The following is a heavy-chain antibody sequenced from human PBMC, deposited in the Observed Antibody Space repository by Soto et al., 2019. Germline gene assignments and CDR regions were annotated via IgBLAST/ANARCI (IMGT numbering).Heavy chain of an antibody. CDR1: GAYISGADSY. J-gene: IGHJ5*02. CDR3: ARDFERSAIGL. Sequence: PSETLSLTCVVSGAYISGADSYWFWIRKPPGKGLEWIGYIAYSGDTYYNPSLRRRVTISADRSENKFSLTLKSVTAADTAVDVCARDFERSAIGLWCQGTSVTVP. D-gene: IGHD3-9*01. V-gene: IGHV4-31*11. CDR2: IAYSGDT.